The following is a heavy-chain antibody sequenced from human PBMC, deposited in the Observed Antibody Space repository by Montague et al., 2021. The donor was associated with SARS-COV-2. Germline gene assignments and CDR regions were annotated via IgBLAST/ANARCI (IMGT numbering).Heavy chain of an antibody. V-gene: IGHV4-59*01. Sequence: SETLSLTCTVAGGSISSYYWSWIRQPPGKGLEWIGYIYYSGSTHXNPSLKSRVTISVDTSKNRFSLKLSSVTAADTAVYYCARGSGWMGNAFDIWGQGTMVTVSS. CDR1: GGSISSYY. J-gene: IGHJ3*02. CDR2: IYYSGST. D-gene: IGHD6-19*01. CDR3: ARGSGWMGNAFDI.